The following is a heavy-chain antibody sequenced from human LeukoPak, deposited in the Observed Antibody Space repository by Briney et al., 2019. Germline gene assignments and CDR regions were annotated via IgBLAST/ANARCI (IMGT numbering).Heavy chain of an antibody. V-gene: IGHV3-7*01. D-gene: IGHD3-22*01. CDR2: IKQDGSEK. CDR1: GFTFSSYG. Sequence: PGGSLRLSCAAPGFTFSSYGMHWVRQAPGKGLEWVANIKQDGSEKYYVDSVKGRFTISRDNAKNSLYLQMNSLRAEDTAVYYCARDLYDSSGYYPSDAFDIWGQGTMVTVSS. CDR3: ARDLYDSSGYYPSDAFDI. J-gene: IGHJ3*02.